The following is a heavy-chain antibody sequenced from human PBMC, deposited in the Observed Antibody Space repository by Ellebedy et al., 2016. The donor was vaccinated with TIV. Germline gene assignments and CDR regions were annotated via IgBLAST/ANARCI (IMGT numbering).Heavy chain of an antibody. CDR2: MSSSTGDK. CDR1: EFTFSTYS. J-gene: IGHJ4*02. V-gene: IGHV3-48*02. Sequence: GESLKISCAASEFTFSTYSMAWVRQAPGKGLEWVSYMSSSTGDKYYADSVKGRFTVSRVNAENSLYLQMNSLRDEDTAVYYCAREGRDGYNPYFDFWGQGILVTVPS. CDR3: AREGRDGYNPYFDF. D-gene: IGHD5-24*01.